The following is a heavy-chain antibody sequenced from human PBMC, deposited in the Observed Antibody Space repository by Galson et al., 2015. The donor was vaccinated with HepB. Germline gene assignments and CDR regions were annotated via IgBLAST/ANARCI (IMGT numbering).Heavy chain of an antibody. CDR2: IWYDGSNK. D-gene: IGHD3-10*01. Sequence: SLRLSCAASGFTFSSYGMHWVRQAPGKGLEWVAVIWYDGSNKYYADSVKGRFTISRDNSKNTLYLQMNSLTVEDTAVYYCGRDAFSGRIGYWGQGTLVTVSS. CDR3: GRDAFSGRIGY. V-gene: IGHV3-33*08. CDR1: GFTFSSYG. J-gene: IGHJ4*02.